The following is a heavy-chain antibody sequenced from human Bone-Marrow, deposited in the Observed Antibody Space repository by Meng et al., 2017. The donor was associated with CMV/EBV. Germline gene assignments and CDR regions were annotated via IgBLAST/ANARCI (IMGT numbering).Heavy chain of an antibody. CDR3: ARGWNYDPGWFDP. D-gene: IGHD1-7*01. V-gene: IGHV4-39*07. J-gene: IGHJ5*02. CDR2: IYYSGST. CDR1: GCSISSSSYY. Sequence: GSLRLSCTVSGCSISSSSYYWVWIRQPPGKGLEYIANIYYSGSTYYNPSLKSRVTISVDTSKNQFSLKLSSVTAADTAVYYCARGWNYDPGWFDPWGQGTRVTGSS.